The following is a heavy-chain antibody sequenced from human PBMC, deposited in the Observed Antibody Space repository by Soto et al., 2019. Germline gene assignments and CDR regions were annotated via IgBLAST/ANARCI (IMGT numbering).Heavy chain of an antibody. CDR3: ARDSVYYDSSGYQFDY. J-gene: IGHJ4*02. CDR1: GGSFSGYY. V-gene: IGHV4-34*01. Sequence: PSETLSLTCAVYGGSFSGYYWIWIRQPPGKGLEWIGEINHSGSTNYNPSLKSRVTISVDTSENQFSLKLSSVTAADTAVYYCARDSVYYDSSGYQFDYWGQGTLVTVSS. D-gene: IGHD3-22*01. CDR2: INHSGST.